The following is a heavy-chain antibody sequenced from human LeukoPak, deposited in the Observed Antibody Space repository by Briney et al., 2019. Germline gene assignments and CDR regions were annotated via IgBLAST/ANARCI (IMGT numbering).Heavy chain of an antibody. D-gene: IGHD7-27*01. J-gene: IGHJ3*02. Sequence: SETLSLTCAVYGGSFSGYYWSWIRQPPGKGLEWIGYIYYSGSTNYNPSLKSRVTISVDTSKNQFSLKLSSVTAADTAVYYCARGLGHAFDIWGQGTMVTVSS. CDR2: IYYSGST. V-gene: IGHV4-59*01. CDR1: GGSFSGYY. CDR3: ARGLGHAFDI.